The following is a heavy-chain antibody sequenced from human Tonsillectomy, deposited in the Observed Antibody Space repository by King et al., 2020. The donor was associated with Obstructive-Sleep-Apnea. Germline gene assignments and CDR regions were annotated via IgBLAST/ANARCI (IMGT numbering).Heavy chain of an antibody. Sequence: QLVQSRPEAKKPGESLKISCKASGYKFTTYWIGWVRQKPGKGLEWMGIIYPGDSDTRYGPSFQGHVTISADKSISTAFLQWSSLTASDSAMYYCARHPALGNNLVPFDTWGQGTLVTVSS. J-gene: IGHJ4*02. CDR2: IYPGDSDT. CDR1: GYKFTTYW. V-gene: IGHV5-51*01. CDR3: ARHPALGNNLVPFDT. D-gene: IGHD1-14*01.